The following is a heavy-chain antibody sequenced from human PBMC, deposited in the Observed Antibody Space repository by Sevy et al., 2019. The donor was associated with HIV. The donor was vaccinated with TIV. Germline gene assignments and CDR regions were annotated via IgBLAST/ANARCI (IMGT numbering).Heavy chain of an antibody. J-gene: IGHJ4*02. CDR3: ASSRVSARGAWWELLSGPFDY. V-gene: IGHV1-18*01. CDR1: GYTFTSYG. CDR2: ISADKGNT. D-gene: IGHD1-26*01. Sequence: ASVKVSCKASGYTFTSYGISWVRQAPGQGLEWMGWISADKGNTNYAQKLQGRGTMTTDTSTSTAYMELRSLRSDDTAVYYCASSRVSARGAWWELLSGPFDYWGQGTLVTVSS.